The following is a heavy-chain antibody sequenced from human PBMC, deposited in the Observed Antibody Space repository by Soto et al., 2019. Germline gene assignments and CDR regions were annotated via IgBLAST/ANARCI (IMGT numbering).Heavy chain of an antibody. CDR3: ARDSYCSGGSCPTNYYYYGMDV. CDR1: GYTFTSYG. D-gene: IGHD2-15*01. V-gene: IGHV1-18*04. J-gene: IGHJ6*02. CDR2: ISAYNGNT. Sequence: ASVKVSCKASGYTFTSYGISWVRQAPGQGPEWMGWISAYNGNTNYAQKLQGRVTMTTDTSTSTAYMELRSLRSDDTAVYYCARDSYCSGGSCPTNYYYYGMDVWGQGTTVTVSS.